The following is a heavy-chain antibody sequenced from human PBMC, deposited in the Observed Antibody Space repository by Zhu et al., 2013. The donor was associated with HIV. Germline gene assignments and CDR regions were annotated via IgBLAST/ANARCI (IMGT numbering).Heavy chain of an antibody. CDR2: ISAYNGNT. V-gene: IGHV1-18*01. Sequence: QVQLVQSEPEVKKPGASVKVSCKASGYTFTSYGISWVRQAPGQGLEWMGWISAYNGNTNYAQKLQGRVTMTTDTSTSTAYMELRSLRSDDTAVYYCARAGATVTSSYYYYGMDVWGQGTTVTVSS. CDR1: GYTFTSYG. D-gene: IGHD4-17*01. CDR3: ARAGATVTSSYYYYGMDV. J-gene: IGHJ6*02.